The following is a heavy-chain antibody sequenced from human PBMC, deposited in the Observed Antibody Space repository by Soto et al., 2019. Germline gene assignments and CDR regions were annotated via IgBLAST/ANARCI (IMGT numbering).Heavy chain of an antibody. D-gene: IGHD3-3*01. V-gene: IGHV4-34*01. Sequence: QVQLQQWGAGLLKPSETLSLTCAVYGGSFSGYYWSWIRQPPGKGLEWIGEINHSGSTNYNPSLKSRVTISVDTSKNYCSLKLSSVTAADTAVYYCGLFDFWSGYYHWGQGTLVTVSS. CDR3: GLFDFWSGYYH. CDR1: GGSFSGYY. CDR2: INHSGST. J-gene: IGHJ4*02.